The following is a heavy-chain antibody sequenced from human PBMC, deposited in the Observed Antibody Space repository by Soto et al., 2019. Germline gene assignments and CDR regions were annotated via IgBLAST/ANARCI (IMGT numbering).Heavy chain of an antibody. Sequence: GGSLRLSCASSGFTFDDYAMHWVRQAPGKGLEWVSGISWNSGSIGYADSVKGRFTISRDNAKNSLYLQMNSLRAEDTALYYCAKEDCSSTSCYYYYYYMDVWGKGTTVTVSS. J-gene: IGHJ6*03. CDR2: ISWNSGSI. D-gene: IGHD2-2*01. V-gene: IGHV3-9*01. CDR3: AKEDCSSTSCYYYYYYMDV. CDR1: GFTFDDYA.